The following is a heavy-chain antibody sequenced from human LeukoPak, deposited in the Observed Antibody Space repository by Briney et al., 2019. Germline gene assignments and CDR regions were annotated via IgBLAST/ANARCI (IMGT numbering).Heavy chain of an antibody. Sequence: GGSLRLSCAASGFTFSSYAMNWVRQAPGKGLEWVSAISGSGGSTNYADSVKGRFTISRDSSKNTLFLQMNSLRAEDTAVYYCAKGYFWEAAATADYWGQGTLVTVSS. J-gene: IGHJ4*02. CDR1: GFTFSSYA. CDR3: AKGYFWEAAATADY. V-gene: IGHV3-23*01. CDR2: ISGSGGST. D-gene: IGHD3-3*01.